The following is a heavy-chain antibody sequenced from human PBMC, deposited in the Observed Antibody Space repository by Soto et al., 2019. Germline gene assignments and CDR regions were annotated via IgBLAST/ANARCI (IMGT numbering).Heavy chain of an antibody. Sequence: QVQLVQSGAEVKEPGSSVKVSCKASGGGNLRDYRTTWVRRAPGQGLEWMGGIIPKLGSANYAQNFQGRVTVTADESTNTVYMELRSLRSDVTAVYYSARGGDGYNFGAVHWGQGTPVTVSS. D-gene: IGHD2-21*01. CDR3: ARGGDGYNFGAVH. CDR2: IIPKLGSA. CDR1: GGGNLRDYR. J-gene: IGHJ4*02. V-gene: IGHV1-69*01.